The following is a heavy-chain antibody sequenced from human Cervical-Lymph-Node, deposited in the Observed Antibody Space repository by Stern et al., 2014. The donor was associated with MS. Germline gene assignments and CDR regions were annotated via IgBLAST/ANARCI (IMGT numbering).Heavy chain of an antibody. CDR1: GYNTTSYG. V-gene: IGHV1-18*01. Sequence: VQLEESGGEVKKPGASVKVSCKASGYNTTSYGFIWVRQAPGQGLEWMGWISAYNGNTNYAQKFQGRVTMTTDTSTSTAYMEVRSLRSDDTAVYYCATFISAAGTFNHWGQGTLVTVSS. CDR3: ATFISAAGTFNH. CDR2: ISAYNGNT. J-gene: IGHJ4*02. D-gene: IGHD6-13*01.